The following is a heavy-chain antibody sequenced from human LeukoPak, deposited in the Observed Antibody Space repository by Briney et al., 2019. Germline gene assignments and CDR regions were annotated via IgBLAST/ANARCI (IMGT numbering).Heavy chain of an antibody. CDR3: AGWDWTYDAFDI. V-gene: IGHV4-59*01. D-gene: IGHD3/OR15-3a*01. Sequence: SETLSLTCTVSGGSISSYYWSWIRQPPGKGPEWIGYIYYSGSTNYNPSLKSRVTISVDTSKNQFSLKLSSVTAADTAVYYCAGWDWTYDAFDIWGQGTMVTVSS. CDR1: GGSISSYY. J-gene: IGHJ3*02. CDR2: IYYSGST.